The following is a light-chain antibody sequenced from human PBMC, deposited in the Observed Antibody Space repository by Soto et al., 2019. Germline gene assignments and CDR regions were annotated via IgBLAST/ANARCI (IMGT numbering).Light chain of an antibody. CDR2: GAS. J-gene: IGKJ5*01. CDR1: QSVSSN. V-gene: IGKV3-15*01. Sequence: EIVMTQSPATLSVSPGERATLSCRASQSVSSNLAWYQQKPGQAPRLLIYGASTRATGIPARFSGSGSGTEFTLTISSLQSEDFAVYYCQQHNNWPPITFGQGTRL. CDR3: QQHNNWPPIT.